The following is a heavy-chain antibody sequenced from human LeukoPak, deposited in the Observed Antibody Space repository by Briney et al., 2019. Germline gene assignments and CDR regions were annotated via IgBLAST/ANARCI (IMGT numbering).Heavy chain of an antibody. V-gene: IGHV4-4*07. J-gene: IGHJ6*03. CDR2: IYTSGST. CDR1: GGSISSYY. Sequence: SETLSLTCTVSGGSISSYYWSWIRQPAGKGLEWIGRIYTSGSTNYNPSLKSRVTMSVDTSKNQFSLKLSSVTAADTAVCYCARSRCSSTSCKMNYYYYMDVWGKGTTVTVSS. D-gene: IGHD2-2*01. CDR3: ARSRCSSTSCKMNYYYYMDV.